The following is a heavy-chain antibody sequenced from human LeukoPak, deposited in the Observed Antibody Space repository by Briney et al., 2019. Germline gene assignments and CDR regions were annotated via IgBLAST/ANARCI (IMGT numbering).Heavy chain of an antibody. V-gene: IGHV3-21*01. CDR3: ARSYYDSSGDVGAFDI. D-gene: IGHD3-22*01. J-gene: IGHJ3*02. CDR2: ISSSSSYI. Sequence: GGSLRLSCAASGFTFSSYSMNWVRQAPGKGLEWVSSISSSSSYIYYADSVKGRFTISRDNAKNSLYLQMNSLRAEDTAVYYCARSYYDSSGDVGAFDIWGQGTMVTVSS. CDR1: GFTFSSYS.